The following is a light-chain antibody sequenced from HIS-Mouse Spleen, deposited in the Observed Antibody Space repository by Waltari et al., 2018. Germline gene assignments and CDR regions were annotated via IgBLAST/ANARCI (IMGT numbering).Light chain of an antibody. J-gene: IGKJ1*01. CDR1: QSVRSN. CDR2: GAS. CDR3: QQYNNWPPT. Sequence: EIVMTQSPATLSVSPGERATLSCRASQSVRSNFAWYQQKPGQAPRLLIYGASPRATGIPARFSGSGSGTEFTLTISSMQSEDFAVYYCQQYNNWPPTFGQGTKVEIK. V-gene: IGKV3-15*01.